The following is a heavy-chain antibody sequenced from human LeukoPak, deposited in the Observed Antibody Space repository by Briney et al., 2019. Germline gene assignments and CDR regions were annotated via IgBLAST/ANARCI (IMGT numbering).Heavy chain of an antibody. CDR2: IYPGDSDT. J-gene: IGHJ4*02. V-gene: IGHV5-51*01. CDR1: GYSFTNYW. CDR3: ARIIGNYFDY. Sequence: GESLKISCKGSGYSFTNYWIAWVRQMPGKGLEWMGIIYPGDSDTRYSPFFQGQVTFSADKSINTVYLQWSSLKASDTAKYYCARIIGNYFDYWGQGTLVTVSS.